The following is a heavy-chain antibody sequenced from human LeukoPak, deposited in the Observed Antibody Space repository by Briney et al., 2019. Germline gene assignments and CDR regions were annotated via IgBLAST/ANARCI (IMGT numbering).Heavy chain of an antibody. CDR2: IYYSGST. CDR3: ARDHGGYIV. D-gene: IGHD4-17*01. Sequence: SETLSLTCTVSGGSVSSGSYYWSWIRQPPGKGLEWIGYIYYSGSTNYHPSLKSRVTISVDTSKNQFSLKLSSVTAADTAVYYCARDHGGYIVWGQGTLVTVSS. CDR1: GGSVSSGSYY. J-gene: IGHJ4*02. V-gene: IGHV4-61*01.